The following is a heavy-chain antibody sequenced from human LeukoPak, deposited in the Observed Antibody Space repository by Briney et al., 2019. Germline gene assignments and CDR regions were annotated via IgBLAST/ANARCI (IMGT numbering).Heavy chain of an antibody. V-gene: IGHV1-2*02. J-gene: IGHJ5*02. CDR1: GYAFTGHY. CDR2: IDPNSGGT. D-gene: IGHD6-19*01. Sequence: ASVKVSCKASGYAFTGHYMHWVRQAPGQGPEWMGWIDPNSGGTDYAQRCQGRVTMTRDTSINTIEMELSSLRSDDTAVYYCARERVSVAAWFDPWGQGTLVTVSS. CDR3: ARERVSVAAWFDP.